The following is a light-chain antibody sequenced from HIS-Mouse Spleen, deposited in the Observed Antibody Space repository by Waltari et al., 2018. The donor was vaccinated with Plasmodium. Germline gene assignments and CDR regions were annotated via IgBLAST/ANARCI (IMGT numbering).Light chain of an antibody. Sequence: DIVMTQSPDSLAVSLGERATINCKSSPSVLYSSNNKNYLAWYQQKPGQPPKLLIYWAATRESGVPDRFSGSGSGTDFTLTISILQAEDVAVYYCQQYYSTPLTFGGGTKVEIK. V-gene: IGKV4-1*01. J-gene: IGKJ4*01. CDR1: PSVLYSSNNKNY. CDR3: QQYYSTPLT. CDR2: WAA.